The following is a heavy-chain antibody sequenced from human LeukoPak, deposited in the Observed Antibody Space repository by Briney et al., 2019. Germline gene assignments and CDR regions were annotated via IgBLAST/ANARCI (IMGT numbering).Heavy chain of an antibody. CDR3: ARGTRMTPFDY. CDR2: IYSGGST. V-gene: IGHV3-53*01. CDR1: GFTVSSNY. D-gene: IGHD1-14*01. J-gene: IGHJ4*02. Sequence: GGSLRLSCAASGFTVSSNYMSWVRQAPGKGLEWVSVIYSGGSTYYADSVKGRFTISRDHSKNTLHLQMNSLRAEDTAVYYCARGTRMTPFDYWGQGTLVTVSS.